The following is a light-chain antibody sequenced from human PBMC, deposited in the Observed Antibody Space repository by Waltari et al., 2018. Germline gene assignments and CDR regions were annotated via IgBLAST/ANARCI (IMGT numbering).Light chain of an antibody. CDR1: HSVGIN. J-gene: IGKJ4*01. CDR3: QQFLNWPPT. CDR2: GAS. Sequence: EIVMTQSPAPLSVSPGERATLSCRARHSVGINVAWSRQMPVQAPRLLIFGASTRATGVPARFSASGSGTDFTLTISSLQSEDFAVYYCQQFLNWPPTFGGGTKVEIK. V-gene: IGKV3-15*01.